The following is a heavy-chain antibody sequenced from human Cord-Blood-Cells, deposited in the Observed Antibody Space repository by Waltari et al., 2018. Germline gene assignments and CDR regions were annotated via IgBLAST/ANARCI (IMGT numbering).Heavy chain of an antibody. D-gene: IGHD5-18*01. CDR1: GFTLRSYE. CDR2: ISSSGSTI. Sequence: EVQLVESGGGLVQPGGSLRLSCAASGFTLRSYEMNWVRQAPGKGLEWVSYISSSGSTIYYADSVKGRFTISRDNAKNSLYLQMNSLRAEDTAVYYCARVEGGYSTDYWGQGTLVTVSS. V-gene: IGHV3-48*03. J-gene: IGHJ4*02. CDR3: ARVEGGYSTDY.